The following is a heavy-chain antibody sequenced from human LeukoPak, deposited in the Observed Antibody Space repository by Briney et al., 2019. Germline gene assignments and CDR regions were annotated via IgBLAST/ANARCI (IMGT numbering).Heavy chain of an antibody. J-gene: IGHJ5*02. D-gene: IGHD3-10*01. Sequence: ASVTVSCKASGYTFTSYDINWVRQATGQGLEWMGWMNPNSGNRGYAQKFQGRVTMTRNTSISTDYMELRSLSSEDTAVYYCARVENYYGQDSLDPWGQGTLVTVSS. V-gene: IGHV1-8*01. CDR1: GYTFTSYD. CDR2: MNPNSGNR. CDR3: ARVENYYGQDSLDP.